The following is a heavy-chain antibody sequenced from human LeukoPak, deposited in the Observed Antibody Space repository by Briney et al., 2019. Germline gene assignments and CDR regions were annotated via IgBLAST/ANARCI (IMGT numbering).Heavy chain of an antibody. V-gene: IGHV1-8*01. D-gene: IGHD6-13*01. J-gene: IGHJ4*02. CDR1: GYTFTSYD. CDR3: ATSSSASSGLDY. CDR2: MNPNSGNT. Sequence: GASVKVSCKASGYTFTSYDINWVRQATGQGLEWMGWMNPNSGNTGYAQKFQGRVTMTRNTSISTAYMELSSLRSEDTAVYYCATSSSASSGLDYWGQGTLVTVSS.